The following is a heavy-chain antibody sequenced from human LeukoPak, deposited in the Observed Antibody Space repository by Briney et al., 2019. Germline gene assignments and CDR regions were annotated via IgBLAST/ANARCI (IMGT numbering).Heavy chain of an antibody. J-gene: IGHJ4*02. Sequence: GESLKISCKGSGYTFTNYWIGWVRQMPGKGLEFMGIIYPGDSDTRYSPSFQGQVTISADKSISTAYLQWSSLKASDTAMYYCARPKHDYGDSLDYWGQGTLVTVSS. CDR3: ARPKHDYGDSLDY. CDR2: IYPGDSDT. D-gene: IGHD4-17*01. CDR1: GYTFTNYW. V-gene: IGHV5-51*01.